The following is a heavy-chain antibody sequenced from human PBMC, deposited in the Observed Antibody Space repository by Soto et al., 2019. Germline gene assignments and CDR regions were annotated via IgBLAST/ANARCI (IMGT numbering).Heavy chain of an antibody. Sequence: SETLSLTCNVSGGSISTYYWSWIRQPPGKGLEWIGHIYSSGSTDYNPSLRSRVTISIDTSKNQFSLNLSSVTAADTAVYYCARLKGRGYSFDYWGQGTPVTVSS. CDR2: IYSSGST. V-gene: IGHV4-4*09. CDR3: ARLKGRGYSFDY. J-gene: IGHJ4*02. CDR1: GGSISTYY. D-gene: IGHD6-25*01.